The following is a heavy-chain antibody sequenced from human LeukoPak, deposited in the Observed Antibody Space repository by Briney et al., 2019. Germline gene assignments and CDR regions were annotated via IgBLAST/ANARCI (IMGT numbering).Heavy chain of an antibody. CDR1: GYTFTSYY. V-gene: IGHV1-46*01. J-gene: IGHJ4*02. D-gene: IGHD3-22*01. CDR2: INPSGGST. Sequence: ASVKVSCTASGYTFTSYYMHWVRQAPGQGLEWMGIINPSGGSTSYAQKFQGRVTMTRDTSTSTVYMELSSLSSEDTAVYYCARGLVSTRYYYVSSGYQYFDYWGQGTLVTVSS. CDR3: ARGLVSTRYYYVSSGYQYFDY.